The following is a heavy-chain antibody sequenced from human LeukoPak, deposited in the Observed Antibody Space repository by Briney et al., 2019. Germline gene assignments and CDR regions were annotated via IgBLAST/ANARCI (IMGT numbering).Heavy chain of an antibody. J-gene: IGHJ4*02. CDR3: ASSSGSYSFDY. D-gene: IGHD1-26*01. CDR1: GGSISSSSYY. Sequence: PSETLSLTCTVSGGSISSSSYYWGWIRQPPGKGLEWIGSIYYTGSTYNNPSLNSRVTISVDTAKTQFSLKLSSVTAADTAVYYCASSSGSYSFDYWGQGTLVTVSS. V-gene: IGHV4-39*01. CDR2: IYYTGST.